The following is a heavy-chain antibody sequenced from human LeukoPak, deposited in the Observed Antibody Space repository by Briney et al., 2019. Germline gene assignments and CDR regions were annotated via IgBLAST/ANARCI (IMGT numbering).Heavy chain of an antibody. Sequence: SETLSLTCSVSDYSISDGYYWGWLRQPPGKGLEWIGSIHHIGRTYYNPSLKSRVTISVDTSKNQFSLKLSSVTAADTAVYYCASEYYYDSSGYYTGAFDIWGQGTMVTVSS. D-gene: IGHD3-22*01. J-gene: IGHJ3*02. CDR2: IHHIGRT. V-gene: IGHV4-38-2*02. CDR3: ASEYYYDSSGYYTGAFDI. CDR1: DYSISDGYY.